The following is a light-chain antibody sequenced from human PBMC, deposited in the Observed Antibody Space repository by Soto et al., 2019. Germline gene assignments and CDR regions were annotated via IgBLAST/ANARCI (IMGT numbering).Light chain of an antibody. Sequence: EIVLTQSPGTLSLSLGERATLSCRASQSVSSSHLAWYQQKPGQAPRLLIYGASSRATGIPDRFSGSGSGTDFTLTISRLEPEDFAVYYCQQNGSSPGAFGQGTKVEIK. CDR1: QSVSSSH. CDR2: GAS. V-gene: IGKV3-20*01. CDR3: QQNGSSPGA. J-gene: IGKJ1*01.